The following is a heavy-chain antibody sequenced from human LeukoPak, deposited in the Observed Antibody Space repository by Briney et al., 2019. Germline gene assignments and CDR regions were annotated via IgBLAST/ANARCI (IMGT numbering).Heavy chain of an antibody. V-gene: IGHV3-9*01. CDR1: GFIFEDYA. J-gene: IGHJ6*02. CDR3: AKGRLIAAPYYYYGMNV. D-gene: IGHD3-16*01. CDR2: ISWNSGKI. Sequence: GRSLRLSCTASGFIFEDYAMHWVRQVPGKGLEWVSGISWNSGKIDYADSVKGRFIISRDNAKNSLYLQMNSLRAEDTALYYCAKGRLIAAPYYYYGMNVWGQGTTVTVSS.